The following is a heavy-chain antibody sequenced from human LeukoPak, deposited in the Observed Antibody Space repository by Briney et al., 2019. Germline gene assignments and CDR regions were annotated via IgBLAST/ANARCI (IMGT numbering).Heavy chain of an antibody. CDR1: GYTSTSYG. V-gene: IGHV1-18*01. Sequence: ASVKVSCKASGYTSTSYGISWVRQAPGQGLEWMGWVSAYNGNTNYAQKLQGRVTMTTDTSTSTAYMELRSLRSDDTAVYYCARDDYYGSGKYFQHWGQGTLVTVSS. D-gene: IGHD3-10*01. CDR3: ARDDYYGSGKYFQH. CDR2: VSAYNGNT. J-gene: IGHJ1*01.